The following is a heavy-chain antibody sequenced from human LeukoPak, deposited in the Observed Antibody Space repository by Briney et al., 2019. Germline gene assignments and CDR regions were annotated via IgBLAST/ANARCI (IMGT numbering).Heavy chain of an antibody. D-gene: IGHD2-2*01. V-gene: IGHV3-23*01. CDR2: ISGSGGST. J-gene: IGHJ2*01. CDR3: AKDGAPFVPAAYWYFDL. Sequence: GGSLRLSCAASGFTFSSYSMNWVRQAPGKGLEWVSAISGSGGSTYYADSVKGRFTISRDNSKNTLYLQMNSLRAEDTAVYYCAKDGAPFVPAAYWYFDLWGRGTLVTVSS. CDR1: GFTFSSYS.